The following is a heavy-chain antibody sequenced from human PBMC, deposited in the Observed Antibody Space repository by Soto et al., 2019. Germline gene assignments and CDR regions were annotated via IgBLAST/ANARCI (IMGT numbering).Heavy chain of an antibody. V-gene: IGHV3-43*01. J-gene: IGHJ4*02. Sequence: EVQLVESGGVVVQPGGSLRLSCAASGFTFDDYTMHWVRQAPGKGLEWVSLISLDGGSTYYADSVKGRFTISRDNSKNSLYLQMSSLRTEDTALYYCAKDMGDYYDSSGTLDYWGQGTLVTVSS. CDR2: ISLDGGST. D-gene: IGHD3-22*01. CDR3: AKDMGDYYDSSGTLDY. CDR1: GFTFDDYT.